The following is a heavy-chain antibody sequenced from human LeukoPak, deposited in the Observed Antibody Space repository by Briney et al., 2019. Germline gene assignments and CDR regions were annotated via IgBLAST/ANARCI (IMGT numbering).Heavy chain of an antibody. Sequence: GGSLRLSCVASGFTFSSYWMSWVRQAPGKGLEWVANIKQDGSEKYYVDSVKGRFTISRDNAKNSLYLQMNSLRDEDTAVYYCASITGTTTADYWGQGTLVTVSS. V-gene: IGHV3-7*02. CDR3: ASITGTTTADY. J-gene: IGHJ4*02. CDR2: IKQDGSEK. CDR1: GFTFSSYW. D-gene: IGHD1-20*01.